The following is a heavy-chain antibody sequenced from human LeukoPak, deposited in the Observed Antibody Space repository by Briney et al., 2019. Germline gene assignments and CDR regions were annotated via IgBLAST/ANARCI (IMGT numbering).Heavy chain of an antibody. CDR3: ARGWYALFDY. D-gene: IGHD6-13*01. CDR2: IKQDGIEK. J-gene: IGHJ4*02. CDR1: GFSFRSYW. Sequence: GGSLRLSCAASGFSFRSYWMDWVRQTPEKGLEWVANIKQDGIEKYFVDSVKGRFAISRDNAKNSLYLQMNNLRAEDTAVYYCARGWYALFDYWGQGTLVTVSS. V-gene: IGHV3-7*01.